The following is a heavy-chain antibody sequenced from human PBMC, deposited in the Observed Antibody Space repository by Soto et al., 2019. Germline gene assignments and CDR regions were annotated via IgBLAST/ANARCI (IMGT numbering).Heavy chain of an antibody. J-gene: IGHJ6*02. CDR1: GGSISSGGYS. CDR3: ARFNWGYCSSTSCPYYYYYGMDV. D-gene: IGHD2-2*01. V-gene: IGHV4-30-2*01. CDR2: IYHSGST. Sequence: QLQLQESGSGLVKPSQTLSLTCAVSGGSISSGGYSWSWIRQPPGKGLEWIGYIYHSGSTYYNPSLKSRVTISVDRSKNQFSLKLSSVTAADTAVYYCARFNWGYCSSTSCPYYYYYGMDVWGQGTTVTVSS.